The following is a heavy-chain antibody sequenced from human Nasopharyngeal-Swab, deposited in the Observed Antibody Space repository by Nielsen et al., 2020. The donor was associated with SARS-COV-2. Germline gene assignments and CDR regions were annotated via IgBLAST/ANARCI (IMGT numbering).Heavy chain of an antibody. Sequence: ASVKVSCKVSGYTLTQLSMHWVRQAPGKGLEWMGGFDPEDGETIYAQKFQGRVTMTEDTSTGTAYMELSSLRSEDTAVYYCATPLGAYYYGSGSYYGFGYWGQGTLVTVSS. D-gene: IGHD3-10*01. V-gene: IGHV1-24*01. CDR3: ATPLGAYYYGSGSYYGFGY. J-gene: IGHJ4*02. CDR2: FDPEDGET. CDR1: GYTLTQLS.